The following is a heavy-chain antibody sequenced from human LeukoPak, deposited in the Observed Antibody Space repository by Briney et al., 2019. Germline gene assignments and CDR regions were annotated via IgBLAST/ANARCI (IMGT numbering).Heavy chain of an antibody. V-gene: IGHV1-24*01. D-gene: IGHD3-9*01. CDR2: FDPEDGET. Sequence: ASVKVSCKVSGYTLTELSMHWVRQAPGKGLEWMGGFDPEDGETIYAQKFQGRVTMTEDTSTDTAYMELSSLRSEDTAVYYCATQIRLNDILTGHYHPPFDYWGQGTLVTVSS. CDR1: GYTLTELS. J-gene: IGHJ4*02. CDR3: ATQIRLNDILTGHYHPPFDY.